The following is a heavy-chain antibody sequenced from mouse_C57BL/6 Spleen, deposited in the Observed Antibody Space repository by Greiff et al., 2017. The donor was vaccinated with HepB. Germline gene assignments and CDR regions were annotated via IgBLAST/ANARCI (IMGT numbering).Heavy chain of an antibody. Sequence: EVKLVESGGGLVKPGGSLKLSCAASGFTFSSYAMSWVRQTPEKRLEWVATISDGGSYTYYPDNVKGRFTISRDNAKNNLYLQMSHLKSEDTAMYYCARVGIYYDYDNYAMDYWGQGTSVTVSS. CDR2: ISDGGSYT. D-gene: IGHD2-4*01. V-gene: IGHV5-4*03. J-gene: IGHJ4*01. CDR3: ARVGIYYDYDNYAMDY. CDR1: GFTFSSYA.